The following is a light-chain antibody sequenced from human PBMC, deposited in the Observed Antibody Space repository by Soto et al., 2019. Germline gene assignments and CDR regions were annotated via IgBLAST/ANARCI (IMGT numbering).Light chain of an antibody. Sequence: EIVMTQSPATLSVSPGERATLSCRASQSVSSNLAWYQQKPGQAPRLLIYGASTRATGIPARFSGSGSGTEFTLTISSLQSEDFAVYYCQQYNNWPRTFGQGXXX. CDR3: QQYNNWPRT. J-gene: IGKJ1*01. V-gene: IGKV3-15*01. CDR2: GAS. CDR1: QSVSSN.